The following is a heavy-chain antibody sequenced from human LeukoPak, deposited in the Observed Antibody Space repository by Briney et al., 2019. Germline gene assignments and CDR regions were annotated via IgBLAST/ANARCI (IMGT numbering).Heavy chain of an antibody. CDR3: AKDPTYYDFWSGYLPMDV. Sequence: PQTMSPTSTVDTGSLSSFYWGWIRQLPGEVMEWIGYIYYSGSTNYNPSLKSRVTISVDTSKNQFSLKLSSVTAEDTAVYYCAKDPTYYDFWSGYLPMDVWGKGTTVTVSS. CDR1: TGSLSSFY. J-gene: IGHJ6*03. D-gene: IGHD3-3*01. V-gene: IGHV4-59*01. CDR2: IYYSGST.